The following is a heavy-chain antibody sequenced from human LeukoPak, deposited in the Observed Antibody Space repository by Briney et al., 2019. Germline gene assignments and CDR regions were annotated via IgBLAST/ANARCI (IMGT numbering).Heavy chain of an antibody. J-gene: IGHJ4*02. Sequence: ASVKVSCKASGYTFTGYYMHWVRQAPGQGLEWMGRINPNSGGTNYAQKFQGRVTMTRDTSISTAYMELSRLRSDDTAVYYCARGSYNWNYGMGFDYWGQGTLVTVSS. CDR2: INPNSGGT. V-gene: IGHV1-2*06. D-gene: IGHD1-7*01. CDR1: GYTFTGYY. CDR3: ARGSYNWNYGMGFDY.